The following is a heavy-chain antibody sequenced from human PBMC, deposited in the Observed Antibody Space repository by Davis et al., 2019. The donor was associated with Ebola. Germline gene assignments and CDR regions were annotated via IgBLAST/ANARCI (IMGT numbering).Heavy chain of an antibody. J-gene: IGHJ5*02. V-gene: IGHV4-34*01. D-gene: IGHD3-10*01. CDR2: INHSGST. CDR3: VRWLYHGSGNVPNYFDP. CDR1: GFTFSSYG. Sequence: MPGGSLRLSCAASGFTFSSYGMHWVRQPPGKGLEWIGEINHSGSTNYNPSLKSRLTIFADTSKNQFYLRLSSVTAADTAVYYCVRWLYHGSGNVPNYFDPWGQGTLVTVSS.